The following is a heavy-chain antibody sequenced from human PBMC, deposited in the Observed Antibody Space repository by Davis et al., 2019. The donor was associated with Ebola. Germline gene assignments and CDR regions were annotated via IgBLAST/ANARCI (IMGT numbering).Heavy chain of an antibody. CDR2: IGASDEGI. CDR1: FFPFLSYS. CDR3: ARGTVATIEAYFDS. D-gene: IGHD5-24*01. Sequence: GESLKISCAASFFPFLSYSMSWVRQAPGKGLEWVSYIGASDEGISYADSVRGRFTVSRDNARNSLYLQMDSLRAEDSALYYCARGTVATIEAYFDSWGQGTLVTVSS. V-gene: IGHV3-21*04. J-gene: IGHJ4*02.